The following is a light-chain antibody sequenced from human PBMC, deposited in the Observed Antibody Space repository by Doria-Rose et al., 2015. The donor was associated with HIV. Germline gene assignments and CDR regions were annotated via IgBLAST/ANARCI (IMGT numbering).Light chain of an antibody. CDR3: HQYGTSWT. V-gene: IGKV3-20*01. CDR2: DGS. CDR1: QSFSSTY. Sequence: EIVMTQSPGTLSLSPGEGATLSCRANQSFSSTYLAWYQQKPSQAPSLLIYDGSTRATGSPDRFSASGPGTDFTLPINRLEPEDFALYYCHQYGTSWTFGQGTKVEI. J-gene: IGKJ1*01.